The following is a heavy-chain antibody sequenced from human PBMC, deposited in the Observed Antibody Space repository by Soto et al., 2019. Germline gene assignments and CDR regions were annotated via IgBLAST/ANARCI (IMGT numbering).Heavy chain of an antibody. CDR1: GYSFTSYW. D-gene: IGHD3-9*01. CDR2: IYPGDSDT. V-gene: IGHV5-51*01. CDR3: ARHWHDILTGSAAPMDV. J-gene: IGHJ6*03. Sequence: GESLKISCKGSGYSFTSYWIGWVRQMPGKGLEWMGIIYPGDSDTRYSPSFQGQVTISADKSISTAYLQWSSLKASDTAMYYCARHWHDILTGSAAPMDVWGKGTTVTVSS.